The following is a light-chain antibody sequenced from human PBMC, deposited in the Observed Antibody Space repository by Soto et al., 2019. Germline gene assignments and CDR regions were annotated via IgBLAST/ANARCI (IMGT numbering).Light chain of an antibody. CDR1: SSDVGSYNF. CDR2: EVS. J-gene: IGLJ2*01. Sequence: QSALTQPASVSGSPGQSITISCTGTSSDVGSYNFVSWYQQHPGKAPKLMISEVSKRPSGVSNRFSGSKSGNTASLTISGLQAEDEADYYCCSYAGSSTFFVFGGGTKVTVL. V-gene: IGLV2-23*02. CDR3: CSYAGSSTFFV.